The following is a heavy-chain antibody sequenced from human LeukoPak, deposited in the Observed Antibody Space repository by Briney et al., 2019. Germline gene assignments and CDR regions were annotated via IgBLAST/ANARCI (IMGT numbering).Heavy chain of an antibody. D-gene: IGHD3-22*01. CDR3: ARGYYDSSGPGGDAFDI. V-gene: IGHV5-51*01. CDR2: IYPGDSDT. Sequence: GESLKISXKGSGYSFTSYWIGWVRQMPGKGREWMGIIYPGDSDTRYSPSFQGQVTISADKSISTAYLQWSSLKASDTAMYYCARGYYDSSGPGGDAFDIWGQGTMVTVSS. J-gene: IGHJ3*02. CDR1: GYSFTSYW.